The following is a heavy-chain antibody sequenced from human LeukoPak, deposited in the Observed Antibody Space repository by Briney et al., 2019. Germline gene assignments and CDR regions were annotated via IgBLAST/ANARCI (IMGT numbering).Heavy chain of an antibody. D-gene: IGHD6-13*01. CDR3: ATSAAAGTGYYFDY. V-gene: IGHV4-61*02. CDR2: IYTSGST. Sequence: ASETLSLTCTVSGGSISSGSYYWSWIRQPAGKGLEWIGRIYTSGSTNYNPSLKSRVTISVDTSKNQFSLKLSSVTAADTAVYYCATSAAAGTGYYFDYWGQGTLVTVPS. J-gene: IGHJ4*02. CDR1: GGSISSGSYY.